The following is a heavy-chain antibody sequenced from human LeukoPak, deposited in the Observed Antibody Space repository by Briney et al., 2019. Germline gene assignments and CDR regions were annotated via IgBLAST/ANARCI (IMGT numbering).Heavy chain of an antibody. CDR2: ITGSGSGI. CDR1: GFTFSNYA. J-gene: IGHJ4*02. CDR3: ARDSGWYEVLY. D-gene: IGHD6-19*01. Sequence: QPGASLRLSCAASGFTFSNYAMSWVRQAPGKGLEWVSAITGSGSGIYYADSMKSRFTISRDNSKNTLYLQINSLRAEDTAVYYCARDSGWYEVLYWGQGTLVTVSS. V-gene: IGHV3-23*01.